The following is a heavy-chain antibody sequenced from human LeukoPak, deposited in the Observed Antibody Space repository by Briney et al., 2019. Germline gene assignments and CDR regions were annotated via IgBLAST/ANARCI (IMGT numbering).Heavy chain of an antibody. CDR3: ARSSGSYYVDY. D-gene: IGHD1-26*01. CDR2: ISYDGSNK. Sequence: PGRSLRLSCAASGFTFSSFAMHWVRQVPGKGLEWVAVISYDGSNKYYADSVKGRFTISRDNSKNTLYLQMNSLRAEDTAVYYCARSSGSYYVDYWGQGTLATVSS. J-gene: IGHJ4*02. CDR1: GFTFSSFA. V-gene: IGHV3-30*01.